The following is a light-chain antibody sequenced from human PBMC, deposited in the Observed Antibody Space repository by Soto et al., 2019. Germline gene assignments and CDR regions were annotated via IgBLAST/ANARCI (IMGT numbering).Light chain of an antibody. CDR3: QQYGSSPT. V-gene: IGKV3-20*01. J-gene: IGKJ1*01. Sequence: DIVWTQLAGTLSEARGERAACTSRASQSVSSSYLAWYQQTPGQAPRLLIYGASSRATGIPDRFSGSGSGTDFTLTISRLEPEEFAVYYCQQYGSSPTFGQGTKVDIK. CDR2: GAS. CDR1: QSVSSSY.